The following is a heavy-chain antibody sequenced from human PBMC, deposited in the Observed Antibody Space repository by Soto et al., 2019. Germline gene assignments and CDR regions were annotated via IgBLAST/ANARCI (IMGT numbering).Heavy chain of an antibody. CDR2: ISPYNDDT. CDR3: ARGGYYDSSGSRDYHYYGMDV. D-gene: IGHD3-22*01. CDR1: GYTFSSYA. V-gene: IGHV1-18*01. Sequence: QAQLVQSGAEVKKPGASVRVSCRASGYTFSSYAISWVRQAPGQGLEWLGWISPYNDDTKYAQKLQGRVFMTTDTPTKTAHLDLRSLRSDDTAVYYCARGGYYDSSGSRDYHYYGMDVWGQGTTVTVS. J-gene: IGHJ6*02.